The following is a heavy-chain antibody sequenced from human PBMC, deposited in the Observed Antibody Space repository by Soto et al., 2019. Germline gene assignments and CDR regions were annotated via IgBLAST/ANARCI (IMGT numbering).Heavy chain of an antibody. J-gene: IGHJ4*02. Sequence: EVQLLESGGGLVQPGGSLRLSCAASGFTFSSFAMNWVRQAPGKGLEWVSVISGSGRNTYYADSVKGRFTISRDNSKNTLYLHMNSLRAGDTAVYYCAKDLSLGRSTSVASLIDYWGQGALVTVSS. CDR2: ISGSGRNT. D-gene: IGHD7-27*01. V-gene: IGHV3-23*01. CDR3: AKDLSLGRSTSVASLIDY. CDR1: GFTFSSFA.